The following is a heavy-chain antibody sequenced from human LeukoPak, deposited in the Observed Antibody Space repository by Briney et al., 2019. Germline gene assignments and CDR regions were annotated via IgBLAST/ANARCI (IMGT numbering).Heavy chain of an antibody. CDR1: GFTFSSYA. J-gene: IGHJ2*01. Sequence: PGGSLRLSCAASGFTFSSYAMHWVRQAPGKGLEWVAVISYDGSNKYYADSVKGRFTISRDNSKNTLYLQMNSLRAEDTAVYYCAKARFIVVVPAAVGFDLWGRGTLVTVSS. V-gene: IGHV3-30-3*01. D-gene: IGHD2-2*01. CDR2: ISYDGSNK. CDR3: AKARFIVVVPAAVGFDL.